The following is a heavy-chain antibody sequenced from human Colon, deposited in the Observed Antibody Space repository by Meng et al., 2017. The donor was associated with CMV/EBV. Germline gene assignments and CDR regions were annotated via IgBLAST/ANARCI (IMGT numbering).Heavy chain of an antibody. CDR3: ATLSIYHSTISDF. D-gene: IGHD5/OR15-5a*01. CDR2: MNPNSGDT. Sequence: ASVKVSCKASGYSFSDHYIHWVRQAPGQGLEWMGWMNPNSGDTNYAQKFQDRVTMTRDTTVNTAYLDLTSLRSADTAVYYCATLSIYHSTISDFWGQGTLVTVSS. J-gene: IGHJ4*02. CDR1: GYSFSDHY. V-gene: IGHV1-2*02.